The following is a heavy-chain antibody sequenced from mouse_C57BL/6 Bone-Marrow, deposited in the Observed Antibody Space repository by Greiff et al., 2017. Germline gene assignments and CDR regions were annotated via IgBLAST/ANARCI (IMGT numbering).Heavy chain of an antibody. J-gene: IGHJ2*01. D-gene: IGHD1-1*01. CDR3: ARRGYYGSSRIDY. V-gene: IGHV1-55*01. CDR1: GYTFTSYW. CDR2: IYPGSGST. Sequence: QVQLQQSGAELVKPGASVKMSCKASGYTFTSYWITWVKQRPGQGLEWIGDIYPGSGSTNYNEKFKSKATLTVDTSSSTAYMQLRSLTSEDSAVYYWARRGYYGSSRIDYWGQGTTLTVSS.